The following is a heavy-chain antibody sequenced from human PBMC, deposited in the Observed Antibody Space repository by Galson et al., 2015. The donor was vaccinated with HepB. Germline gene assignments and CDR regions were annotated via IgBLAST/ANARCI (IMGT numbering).Heavy chain of an antibody. V-gene: IGHV6-1*01. Sequence: AISGDSVSSNSAAWNWIRQSPSRGLEWLGRTYYRSKWYNDYAVSVKSRITINPDTSKNQFSLQLNSVTPEDTAVYYCARGQTIAVAGSLDYWGQGTLVTVSS. CDR2: TYYRSKWYN. CDR3: ARGQTIAVAGSLDY. J-gene: IGHJ4*02. D-gene: IGHD6-19*01. CDR1: GDSVSSNSAA.